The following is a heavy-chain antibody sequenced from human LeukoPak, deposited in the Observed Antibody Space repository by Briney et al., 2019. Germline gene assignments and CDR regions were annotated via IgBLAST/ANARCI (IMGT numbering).Heavy chain of an antibody. J-gene: IGHJ4*02. D-gene: IGHD6-19*01. CDR3: ARGGLVPNIFPYYFDS. Sequence: GGSLRLSCAASGFTFSSHWMSWVRQAPGKGLEWVANIKEDGSEKYYVDSVEGRFTISRDNAKNSLYLQMNSLRAEDTAVYYCARGGLVPNIFPYYFDSWGQGTLVTVSS. CDR2: IKEDGSEK. V-gene: IGHV3-7*03. CDR1: GFTFSSHW.